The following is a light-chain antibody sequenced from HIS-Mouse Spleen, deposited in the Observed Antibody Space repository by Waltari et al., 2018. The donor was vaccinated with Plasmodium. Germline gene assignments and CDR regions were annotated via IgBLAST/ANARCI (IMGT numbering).Light chain of an antibody. CDR1: QDISNY. V-gene: IGKV1-33*01. J-gene: IGKJ2*01. CDR3: QQYDNLPYT. CDR2: DAS. Sequence: DIQMTQSPSSLSASVGDRVTITCQASQDISNYLNWYQQKPVKAPTLLIYDASNLETGVPSRFSGSGSGTDFTFTISSLQHEDIATYYCQQYDNLPYTFGQGTKLEIK.